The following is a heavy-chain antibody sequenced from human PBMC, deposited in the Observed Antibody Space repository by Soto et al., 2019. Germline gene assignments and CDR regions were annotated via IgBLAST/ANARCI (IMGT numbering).Heavy chain of an antibody. V-gene: IGHV3-23*01. D-gene: IGHD2-2*01. J-gene: IGHJ6*02. CDR2: ISGSGGST. CDR1: GFTFSSYA. Sequence: GGSLGLACAASGFTFSSYAMSWVRQAPGKGLEWVSAISGSGGSTYYADSVKGRFTISRDNSKNTLYLQMNSLRAEDTAVYYCAKEMCSSTSRYERLSYYYYYGMDVWGQGTTVTVSS. CDR3: AKEMCSSTSRYERLSYYYYYGMDV.